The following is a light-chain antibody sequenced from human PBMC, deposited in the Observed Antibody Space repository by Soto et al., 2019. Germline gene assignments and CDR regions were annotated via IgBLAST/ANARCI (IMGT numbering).Light chain of an antibody. Sequence: MPYSVGDFALSPGERSTRSSRPSQSVSTNLAWYQQKPGQAPRLLIYGASTRATGIQARFSGSGSGTEFTLTISSLQSEDFAVYYCQQFHNGHTLTFGQRSRLEIK. V-gene: IGKV3-15*01. CDR1: QSVSTN. CDR2: GAS. CDR3: QQFHNGHTLT. J-gene: IGKJ5*01.